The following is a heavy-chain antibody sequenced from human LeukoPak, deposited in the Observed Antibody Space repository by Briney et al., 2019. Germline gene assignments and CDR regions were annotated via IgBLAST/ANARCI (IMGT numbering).Heavy chain of an antibody. CDR2: IYYSGST. Sequence: SETLSLTCTVSGGSISSYYWSWIRQPPGKGLEWIGYIYYSGSTNYNPSLKSRVTISVDTSKNQFSLKLGSVTAADTAVYYCARRIAAAGTPGYYYYGMDVWGQGTTVTVSS. V-gene: IGHV4-59*08. CDR1: GGSISSYY. D-gene: IGHD6-13*01. CDR3: ARRIAAAGTPGYYYYGMDV. J-gene: IGHJ6*02.